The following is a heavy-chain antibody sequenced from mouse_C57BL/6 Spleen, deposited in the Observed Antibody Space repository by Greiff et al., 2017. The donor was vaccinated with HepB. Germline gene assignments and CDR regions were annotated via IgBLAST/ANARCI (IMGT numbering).Heavy chain of an antibody. D-gene: IGHD2-3*01. V-gene: IGHV1-82*01. CDR2: IYPGDGDT. CDR3: ARLLLTGYIDV. CDR1: GYAFSSSW. Sequence: VQLQQSGPELVKPGASVKISCKASGYAFSSSWMNWVKQRPGKGLEWIGRIYPGDGDTNYNGKFKGKATLTADKSSSTAYMQLSSLTSEDSAVYFCARLLLTGYIDVWGTGTTVTVSS. J-gene: IGHJ1*03.